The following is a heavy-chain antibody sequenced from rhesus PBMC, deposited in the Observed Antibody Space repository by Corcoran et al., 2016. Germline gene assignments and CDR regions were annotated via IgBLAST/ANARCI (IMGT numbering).Heavy chain of an antibody. D-gene: IGHD6-43*01. CDR1: GYSISSGYG. J-gene: IGHJ4*01. Sequence: QVQLQESGPGVVKPSETLSLTCAVSGYSISSGYGWSWIRQPPGKGLEWIGYISYSGSTSYNPSLKRRVTISRDTSKNQFSLKLSSVTAADTAVYYCARRATAFDYWGQGVLVTVSS. CDR2: ISYSGST. CDR3: ARRATAFDY. V-gene: IGHV4-122*02.